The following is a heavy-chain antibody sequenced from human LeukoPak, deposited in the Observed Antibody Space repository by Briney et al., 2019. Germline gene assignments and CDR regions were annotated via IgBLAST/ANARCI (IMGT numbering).Heavy chain of an antibody. Sequence: SETLSLTCTVSGGSISSYYWSWIRQPPGKGLEWIGYIYYSGSTNYNPSLKSRVTISVDTSKNQFSLKLSSVTAADTAVYYCARDIPIAAAGHYYYMXVXXKGTXVTVS. V-gene: IGHV4-59*01. D-gene: IGHD6-13*01. CDR2: IYYSGST. CDR1: GGSISSYY. J-gene: IGHJ6*03. CDR3: ARDIPIAAAGHYYYMXV.